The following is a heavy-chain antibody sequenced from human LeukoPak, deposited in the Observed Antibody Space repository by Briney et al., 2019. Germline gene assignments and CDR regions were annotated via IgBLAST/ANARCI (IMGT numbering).Heavy chain of an antibody. CDR2: IRSKIYGGTP. Sequence: GGSLRLSCTASGFTFGDYAMTWVRQAPGKGLEWVGFIRSKIYGGTPEYAASVKGRFTISRDDSQGIAYLQMNSLITEDTAVYYCSRDQTPYYWGQGTLVAVSS. CDR3: SRDQTPYY. V-gene: IGHV3-49*04. CDR1: GFTFGDYA. J-gene: IGHJ4*02.